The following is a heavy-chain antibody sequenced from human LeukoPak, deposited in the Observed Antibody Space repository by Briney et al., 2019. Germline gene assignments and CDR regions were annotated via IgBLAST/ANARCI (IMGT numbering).Heavy chain of an antibody. CDR2: TYYRSKWYN. V-gene: IGHV6-1*01. Sequence: SQTLSLTCAISGDSVSSNSAAWNWIRQSPSRGLEWLGRTYYRSKWYNDYAVSVKSRITINPDTSKNQFSLQLNSVTPEDTAVYYCARESHERDSGSYYFDYWGQGTLVTVSS. CDR3: ARESHERDSGSYYFDY. D-gene: IGHD1-26*01. CDR1: GDSVSSNSAA. J-gene: IGHJ4*02.